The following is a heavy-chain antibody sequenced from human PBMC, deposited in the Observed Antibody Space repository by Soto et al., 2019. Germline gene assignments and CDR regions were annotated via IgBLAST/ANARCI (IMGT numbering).Heavy chain of an antibody. V-gene: IGHV3-9*01. CDR2: ISWNSGSI. Sequence: SLRRSCGGSGDPLFDYAMYWVLQASGKGLEWVSGISWNSGSIGYADSVKGRFTISRDNAKNSLYLQMNSLRAEDTALYYCAKARGYCSGGSSGAFDIWGQGTMVTVSS. CDR3: AKARGYCSGGSSGAFDI. CDR1: GDPLFDYA. D-gene: IGHD2-15*01. J-gene: IGHJ3*02.